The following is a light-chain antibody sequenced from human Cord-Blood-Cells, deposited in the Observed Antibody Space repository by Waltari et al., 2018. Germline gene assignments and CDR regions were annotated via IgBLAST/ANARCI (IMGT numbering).Light chain of an antibody. V-gene: IGKV1-39*01. Sequence: PSSLSASVGDRVTITCRASQSISSYLNWYQQKPGKAPKLLIYAASSLQSGVPSRFSGSGSGTDFTLTISSLQPEDFATYYCQQSYSTLWTFGQGTKVEIK. CDR1: QSISSY. J-gene: IGKJ1*01. CDR3: QQSYSTLWT. CDR2: AAS.